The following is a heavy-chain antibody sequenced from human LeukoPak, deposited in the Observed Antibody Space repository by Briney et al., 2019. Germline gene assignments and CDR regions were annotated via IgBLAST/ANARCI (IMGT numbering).Heavy chain of an antibody. CDR2: IDHSGRT. J-gene: IGHJ6*02. CDR3: ARVGLGDSSSWFQNYYYGMDV. V-gene: IGHV4-34*01. Sequence: PSETLSLTCAVYGGSFSGYYWSWIRQPPGKGLEWIGEIDHSGRTNSNASLKSRVTISVDVSKNQFSLRLTSVTAADTAVYYCARVGLGDSSSWFQNYYYGMDVWGQGTTVTVSS. D-gene: IGHD6-13*01. CDR1: GGSFSGYY.